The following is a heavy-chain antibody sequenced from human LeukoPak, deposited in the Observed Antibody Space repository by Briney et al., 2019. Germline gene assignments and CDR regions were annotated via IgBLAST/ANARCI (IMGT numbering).Heavy chain of an antibody. Sequence: PGGSLRLSCVLSGFTFSDAWMSWVRQAPGKGLEWVGRIRNDRITDYAAPVQGRFSISRDNSKNTFYLQMNSLRTEDTGMYFCTWMGTIFTVDYWGQGTLVTVSS. J-gene: IGHJ4*02. D-gene: IGHD5-12*01. CDR2: IRNDRIT. CDR1: GFTFSDAW. V-gene: IGHV3-15*01. CDR3: TWMGTIFTVDY.